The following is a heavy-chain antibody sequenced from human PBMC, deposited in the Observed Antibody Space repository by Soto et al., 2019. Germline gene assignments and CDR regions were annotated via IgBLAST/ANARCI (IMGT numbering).Heavy chain of an antibody. CDR2: IIPIFGTA. Sequence: SVKVSCKASGGTFSRYSISWVRQAPGQGLEWMGGIIPIFGTANYAQKFQGRVTITADKSTSTAYMELSSLRSEDTAVYYCARDENYSSTRSGNDDAFDIWGQGTKVTVSS. D-gene: IGHD6-13*01. V-gene: IGHV1-69*06. CDR1: GGTFSRYS. CDR3: ARDENYSSTRSGNDDAFDI. J-gene: IGHJ3*02.